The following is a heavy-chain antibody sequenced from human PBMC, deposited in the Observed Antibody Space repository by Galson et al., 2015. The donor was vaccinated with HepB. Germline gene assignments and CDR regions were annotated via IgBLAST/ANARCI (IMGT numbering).Heavy chain of an antibody. V-gene: IGHV3-48*03. CDR2: ISSSGSTI. J-gene: IGHJ6*02. CDR1: GFTFSSYE. CDR3: ASPWAGMTGYQNYYYYGMDV. Sequence: SLRLSCAASGFTFSSYEMNWVRQAPGKGLEWVSYISSSGSTIYYADSVKGRFTISRDNAKNSLYLQMNSLRAEDTAVYYCASPWAGMTGYQNYYYYGMDVWGQGTTVTVSS. D-gene: IGHD3-9*01.